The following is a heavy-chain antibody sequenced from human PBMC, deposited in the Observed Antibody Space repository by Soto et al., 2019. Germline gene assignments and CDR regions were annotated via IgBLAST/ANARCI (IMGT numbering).Heavy chain of an antibody. CDR1: GASINTAGSY. Sequence: QLQESGPGLVRPSQPLSLTCTVSGASINTAGSYWSWIRQYPGKGLEWIGYIYYSGATFYNPTLDSRAAISLDTSKIPFSLLLPSMAAADTAVHFFVSALRICVDVWGRGTAVTVSS. CDR3: VSALRICVDV. V-gene: IGHV4-31*03. CDR2: IYYSGAT. J-gene: IGHJ6*02.